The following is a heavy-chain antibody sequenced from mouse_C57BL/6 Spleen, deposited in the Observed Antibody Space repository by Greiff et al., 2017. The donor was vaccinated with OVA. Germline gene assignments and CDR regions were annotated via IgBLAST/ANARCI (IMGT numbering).Heavy chain of an antibody. CDR3: ARDYDGYFDV. J-gene: IGHJ1*03. CDR2: ISYSGST. Sequence: EVQLVESGPGMVKPSQSLSLTCTVTGYSITSGYDWHWIRHFPGNKLEWMGYISYSGSTNYNPSLKSRISITHDTSKNHFFLKLNSVTTEDTATYYCARDYDGYFDVWGTGTTVTVSS. V-gene: IGHV3-1*01. D-gene: IGHD2-12*01. CDR1: GYSITSGYD.